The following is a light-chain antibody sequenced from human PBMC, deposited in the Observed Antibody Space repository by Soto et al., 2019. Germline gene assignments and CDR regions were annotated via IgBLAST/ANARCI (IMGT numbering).Light chain of an antibody. CDR3: QRYGSSPIT. J-gene: IGKJ2*01. Sequence: EIVLTQSPGTLSLSPGERATLSCRASQSVSSGYLAWYQQKPGQAPRLLIYGASTRATGIPDRFSGSGSGTDFSLTISRLEPEDFEVYYCQRYGSSPITFGQGTKLEIK. V-gene: IGKV3-20*01. CDR2: GAS. CDR1: QSVSSGY.